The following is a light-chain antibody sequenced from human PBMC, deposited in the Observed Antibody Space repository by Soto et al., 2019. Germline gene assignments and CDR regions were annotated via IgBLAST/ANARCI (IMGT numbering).Light chain of an antibody. CDR1: SSNIGAGYD. J-gene: IGLJ1*01. CDR2: GNS. Sequence: QSVLTQLPSVSGAPGQRVTISCTGSSSNIGAGYDVHWYQQLPGTAPKLLIYGNSNRPSGVPDRFSGSKSGTSASLAITGLQAEDEADYYCQSYDSSLSVNYVFGTGTKVTVL. V-gene: IGLV1-40*01. CDR3: QSYDSSLSVNYV.